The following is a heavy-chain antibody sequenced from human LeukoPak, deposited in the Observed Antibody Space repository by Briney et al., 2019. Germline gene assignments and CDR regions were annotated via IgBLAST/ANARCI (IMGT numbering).Heavy chain of an antibody. D-gene: IGHD5/OR15-5a*01. CDR3: ARWAGTSGVFFHPPFDY. Sequence: GASVKVSCKASGYTFNSYGISWVRQAPGQGLEWMGWISGYNGDTNYAQNFQGRVTMVTDTSTDTAYMELRSLRSDDTAVYYCARWAGTSGVFFHPPFDYWGQGTLVTVSS. V-gene: IGHV1-18*01. CDR1: GYTFNSYG. CDR2: ISGYNGDT. J-gene: IGHJ4*02.